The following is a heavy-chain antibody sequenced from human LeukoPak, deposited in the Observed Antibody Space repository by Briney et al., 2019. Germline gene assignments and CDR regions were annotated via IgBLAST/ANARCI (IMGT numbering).Heavy chain of an antibody. Sequence: GGSLRLSCAASGFTFSSYGMSWVRQAPGKGLEWVSSISGSGSTYYADFVKGRFTISRDKSRNTLYLQMNSLRPEDTAVYYCAKKAGSGWYLDYWGQGTLVTVSS. V-gene: IGHV3-23*01. CDR2: ISGSGST. J-gene: IGHJ4*02. D-gene: IGHD6-19*01. CDR3: AKKAGSGWYLDY. CDR1: GFTFSSYG.